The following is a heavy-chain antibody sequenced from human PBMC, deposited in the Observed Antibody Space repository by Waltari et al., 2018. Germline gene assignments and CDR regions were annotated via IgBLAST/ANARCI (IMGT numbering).Heavy chain of an antibody. Sequence: QVQLQESGPGLVKPSATLSLTCPASGGPISSYYWSWIRPPPGKGLEWIGYIYYSGSTNYNPSLKSRVTISVDTSKNQFSLKLSSVTAADTAVYYCARDRRGGLRRYFDLWGRGTLVTVSS. CDR1: GGPISSYY. CDR2: IYYSGST. D-gene: IGHD4-17*01. CDR3: ARDRRGGLRRYFDL. V-gene: IGHV4-59*01. J-gene: IGHJ2*01.